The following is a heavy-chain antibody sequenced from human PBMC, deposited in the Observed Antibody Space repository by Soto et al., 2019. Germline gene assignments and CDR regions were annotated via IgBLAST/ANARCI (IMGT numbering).Heavy chain of an antibody. D-gene: IGHD3-10*01. J-gene: IGHJ5*02. Sequence: GGSLEISCKGSGYSFTSYWIGWVHQMPGKGLEWIGIIYPGDSDTRYSPSFQGQVTISADKYISTAYLQWSSLKASDTAMYYCARRGSGSPSRAWFDPWGQGTLVTVSS. CDR3: ARRGSGSPSRAWFDP. CDR2: IYPGDSDT. V-gene: IGHV5-51*07. CDR1: GYSFTSYW.